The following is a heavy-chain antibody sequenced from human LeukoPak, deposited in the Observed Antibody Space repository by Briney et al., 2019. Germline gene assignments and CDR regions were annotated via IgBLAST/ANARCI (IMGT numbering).Heavy chain of an antibody. CDR3: ARITDYYGSGKTPLDAFDI. J-gene: IGHJ3*02. CDR1: GGSISSYY. D-gene: IGHD3-10*01. V-gene: IGHV4-59*01. CDR2: IYYSGST. Sequence: SETLSLTCTVSGGSISSYYWSWIRQPPGKGLEWIGYIYYSGSTNYNPSLKSRVTISVDTSKNQFSLKLSSVTAADTAVYYCARITDYYGSGKTPLDAFDIWGQGTMVTVSS.